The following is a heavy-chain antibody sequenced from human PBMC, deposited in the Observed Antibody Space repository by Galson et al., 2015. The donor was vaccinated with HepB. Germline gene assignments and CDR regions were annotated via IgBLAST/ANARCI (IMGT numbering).Heavy chain of an antibody. CDR1: GYTFTSYA. D-gene: IGHD1-26*01. Sequence: SVKVSCKASGYTFTSYAMNWVRQAPGQRLEWMGWINTNTGNPTYAQGFTGRFVFSLDTSVSTAYLQISSLKAEDTAVYYCASGATTSYYYYGMDVWGQGTTVTVSS. J-gene: IGHJ6*02. CDR3: ASGATTSYYYYGMDV. CDR2: INTNTGNP. V-gene: IGHV7-4-1*02.